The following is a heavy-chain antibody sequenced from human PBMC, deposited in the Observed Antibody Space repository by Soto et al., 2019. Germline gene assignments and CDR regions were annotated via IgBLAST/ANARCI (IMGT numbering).Heavy chain of an antibody. D-gene: IGHD5-18*01. J-gene: IGHJ4*02. CDR2: ISGSGAYI. CDR3: ARGEGYGPFDY. V-gene: IGHV3-21*01. CDR1: GFTFSSYS. Sequence: EVELVESGGGLVKPGGSLRLSCAASGFTFSSYSLNWVRQAPGKGLEWVSSISGSGAYIYYADSVKDRFTISRDNAKNSLYLQMNSRRAEDTAVYYCARGEGYGPFDYWGQGTLVTVSS.